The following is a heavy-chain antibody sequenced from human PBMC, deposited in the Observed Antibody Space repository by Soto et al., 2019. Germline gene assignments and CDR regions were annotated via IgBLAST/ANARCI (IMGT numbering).Heavy chain of an antibody. D-gene: IGHD3-3*02. CDR3: ARGHFWSGYYGYGMDV. CDR2: ISSSGSTI. Sequence: GGSLRISCAASGFTFSSYEMNWVRQAPGKGLEWVSYISSSGSTIYYADSVKGRFTISRDNAKNSLYLQMNSLRAEDTAVYYCARGHFWSGYYGYGMDVWGQGTTVTVSS. CDR1: GFTFSSYE. V-gene: IGHV3-48*03. J-gene: IGHJ6*02.